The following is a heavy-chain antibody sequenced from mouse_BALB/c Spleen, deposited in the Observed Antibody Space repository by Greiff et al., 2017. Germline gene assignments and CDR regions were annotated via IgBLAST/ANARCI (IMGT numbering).Heavy chain of an antibody. CDR3: TSKPDYRYGYAMDY. J-gene: IGHJ4*01. D-gene: IGHD2-14*01. Sequence: VQLQQSGPELVKPGASVKMSCKPSGYTFTSYVMHWVKQKPGQGLEWIGYINPYNDGTKYNQKFKGKATLTADKSSSTAYMELRSLTSEDSAVYYCTSKPDYRYGYAMDYWGQGTSVTVSS. CDR1: GYTFTSYV. CDR2: INPYNDGT. V-gene: IGHV1-14*01.